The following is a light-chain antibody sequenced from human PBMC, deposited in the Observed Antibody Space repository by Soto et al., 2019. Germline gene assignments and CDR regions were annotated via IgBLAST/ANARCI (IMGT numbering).Light chain of an antibody. CDR2: GAS. CDR3: QKYNNWPPDRT. J-gene: IGKJ1*01. Sequence: EIVMTQSPATLSVSPGERATLSCRASQSVGSNLAWYQQKPGQAPRLLIYGASTRATGIPARFSGSGSGTEFPLTIRSLQSEDFAIYFCQKYNNWPPDRTFGQGTKVEIK. V-gene: IGKV3-15*01. CDR1: QSVGSN.